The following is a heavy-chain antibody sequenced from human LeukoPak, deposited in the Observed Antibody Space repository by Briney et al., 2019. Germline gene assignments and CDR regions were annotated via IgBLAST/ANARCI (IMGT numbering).Heavy chain of an antibody. D-gene: IGHD5-24*01. Sequence: SVKVSCKASGYTFTDYYMHWVRQAPGQGLEWMGGIIPIFGTANYAQKFQGRVTITADESTSTAYMELSSLRSEDTAVYYCARGNERSDGYPENYYMDVWGKGTTVTISS. CDR2: IIPIFGTA. V-gene: IGHV1-69*13. CDR3: ARGNERSDGYPENYYMDV. J-gene: IGHJ6*03. CDR1: GYTFTDYY.